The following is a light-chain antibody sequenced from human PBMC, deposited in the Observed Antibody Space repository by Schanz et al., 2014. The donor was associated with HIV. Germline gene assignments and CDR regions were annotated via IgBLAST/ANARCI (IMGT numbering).Light chain of an antibody. CDR1: QTVSSSS. CDR3: QQYGDLPWT. Sequence: EIVLTQSPDTLSLSPGERATLSCRASQTVSSSSLAWYQQKPGQSPRLLIYAASTRATGIPDRFSGSGSGTDFSLTISRLEPEDFAVYYCQQYGDLPWTFGQGTKVEIK. J-gene: IGKJ1*01. CDR2: AAS. V-gene: IGKV3-20*01.